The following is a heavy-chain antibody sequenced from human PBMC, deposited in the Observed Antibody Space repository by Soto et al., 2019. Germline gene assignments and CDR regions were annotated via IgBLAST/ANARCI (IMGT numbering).Heavy chain of an antibody. J-gene: IGHJ4*02. V-gene: IGHV4-34*01. CDR3: ARALDGVGAPY. CDR2: INHSGST. D-gene: IGHD1-26*01. Sequence: QVQLQQWGAGLLKPSETLSLTCAVYGGSFSGYYWSWIRQPPGKGLEWIGEINHSGSTNYNPSLKSRATIPVDTSKNHFALKRSSVTAADRALYYCARALDGVGAPYWGKGTRVTVSS. CDR1: GGSFSGYY.